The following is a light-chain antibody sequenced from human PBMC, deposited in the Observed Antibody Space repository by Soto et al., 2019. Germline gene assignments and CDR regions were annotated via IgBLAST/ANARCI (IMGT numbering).Light chain of an antibody. CDR1: SSNIGSNT. CDR2: SNN. J-gene: IGLJ1*01. V-gene: IGLV1-44*01. Sequence: QSVLTQPPSASGTPGQRVTISCSGTSSNIGSNTVNLYQQLPGTAPQLLNYSNNQRPSGVPDRFSGTQSGTSASLAISGLQSEDEADYYCAACDDSLNGYYVFGTGTKVTVL. CDR3: AACDDSLNGYYV.